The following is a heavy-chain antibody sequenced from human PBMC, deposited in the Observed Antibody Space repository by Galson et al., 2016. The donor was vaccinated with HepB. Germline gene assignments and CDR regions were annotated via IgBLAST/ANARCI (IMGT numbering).Heavy chain of an antibody. CDR1: GDTFSNYA. D-gene: IGHD6-6*01. J-gene: IGHJ5*02. Sequence: SVKVSCKASGDTFSNYAISWVRQAPGQGLEWMGGIIPIFDTAVYAQRFQGRVTITADESTSTAYMELSSLTSADTAVYYCARDSSSSLVTSWFDPWGQGNPGHRLL. V-gene: IGHV1-69*13. CDR3: ARDSSSSLVTSWFDP. CDR2: IIPIFDTA.